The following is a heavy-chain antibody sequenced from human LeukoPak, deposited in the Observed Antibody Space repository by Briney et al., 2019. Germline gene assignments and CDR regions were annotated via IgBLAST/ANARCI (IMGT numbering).Heavy chain of an antibody. V-gene: IGHV3-15*01. CDR3: TTDAGYDSRWYND. D-gene: IGHD6-13*01. Sequence: PGGSLRLSCAASGFTFSDAYMSWVRQAPGEGLEWVGRIKSKNDGGTIDYAAPVKGRFTISRDDSRNTLYLQMNSLKTEDTAVYYCTTDAGYDSRWYNDWGQGSLVTVSS. CDR1: GFTFSDAY. J-gene: IGHJ4*02. CDR2: IKSKNDGGTI.